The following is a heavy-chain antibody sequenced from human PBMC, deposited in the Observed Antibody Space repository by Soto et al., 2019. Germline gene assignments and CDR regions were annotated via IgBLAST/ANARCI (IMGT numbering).Heavy chain of an antibody. J-gene: IGHJ4*02. CDR2: IFHSGST. CDR1: GGSISNSNW. Sequence: SETLSLTCAVFGGSISNSNWWTWVRQPPGKGLDWIGEIFHSGSTNYNSSLMGRVAISVDKANNQFSLKLSSVTAADTAVYYCAHRPIVGAAIWGQGTLVTVSS. CDR3: AHRPIVGAAI. D-gene: IGHD1-26*01. V-gene: IGHV4-4*02.